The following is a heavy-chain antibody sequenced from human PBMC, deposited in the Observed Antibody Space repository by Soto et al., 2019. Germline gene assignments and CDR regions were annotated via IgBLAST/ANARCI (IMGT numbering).Heavy chain of an antibody. Sequence: GGSLRLSCAASGFTFSSYWMSWVRQAPGKGLEWMSNISDNSSHICYADSVKGRFTISRDYAKNSLSLQMDSLRDEDTAVFYCARDQSWASDYWGQGTLVTVSS. CDR1: GFTFSSYW. J-gene: IGHJ4*02. CDR3: ARDQSWASDY. CDR2: ISDNSSHI. D-gene: IGHD7-27*01. V-gene: IGHV3-48*02.